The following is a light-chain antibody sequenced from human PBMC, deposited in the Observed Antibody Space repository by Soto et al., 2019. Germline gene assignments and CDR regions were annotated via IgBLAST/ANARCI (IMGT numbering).Light chain of an antibody. CDR3: QQYYTTPHT. V-gene: IGKV4-1*01. Sequence: DIVMTQSPDSLAVSLGERATINCKSSQSVLYSSNNKNYLAWYQQKPGQPPKMLISWSSTRASGVPDRLSGSGSGTDFPLTISSLQAEDGAVYYCQQYYTTPHTFGQGTKLEI. J-gene: IGKJ2*01. CDR1: QSVLYSSNNKNY. CDR2: WSS.